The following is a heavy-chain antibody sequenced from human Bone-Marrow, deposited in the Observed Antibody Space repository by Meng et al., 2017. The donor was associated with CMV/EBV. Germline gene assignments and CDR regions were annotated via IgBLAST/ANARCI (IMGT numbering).Heavy chain of an antibody. CDR3: ARDSYYGSGSPGLNWFDP. CDR2: IYYSGST. V-gene: IGHV4-30-4*08. Sequence: SISSGDYYWRWIRQPPGQGLEWIGYIYYSGSTYYNPSLKSRVTISVDTSKNQFSLKLSSVTAADTAVYYCARDSYYGSGSPGLNWFDPWGQGTLVTVSS. CDR1: SISSGDYY. J-gene: IGHJ5*02. D-gene: IGHD3-10*01.